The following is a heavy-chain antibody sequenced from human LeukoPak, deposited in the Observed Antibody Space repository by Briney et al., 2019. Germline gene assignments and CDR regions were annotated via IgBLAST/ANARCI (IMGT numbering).Heavy chain of an antibody. CDR3: TRESGAFSPFGF. J-gene: IGHJ4*02. V-gene: IGHV4-4*02. CDR1: GGSITTTNW. Sequence: SGTLSLTCAVSGGSITTTNWWSWVRQPPGKGLEWIGEVHLSGATNYNLSLESRVSMSIDKSKNHLSLEVTFVTAADTAIYYCTRESGAFSPFGFWGQGTLVTVSS. CDR2: VHLSGAT. D-gene: IGHD1-26*01.